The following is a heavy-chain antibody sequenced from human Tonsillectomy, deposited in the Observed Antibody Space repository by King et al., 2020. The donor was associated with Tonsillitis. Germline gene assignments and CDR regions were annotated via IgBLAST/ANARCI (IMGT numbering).Heavy chain of an antibody. CDR1: GYSISSSNW. CDR3: ARTRPWSTRAFDI. Sequence: VQLQESGPGLVKPSDTLSLTCAVSGYSISSSNWWGWIRQPPGKGLEWIGYIYYSVSTYYNPSLKSRVTMSVDTSKNPFSLKLSSVTAVDTAVYYCARTRPWSTRAFDIWGQGTMVTVSS. V-gene: IGHV4-28*01. J-gene: IGHJ3*02. CDR2: IYYSVST. D-gene: IGHD2-15*01.